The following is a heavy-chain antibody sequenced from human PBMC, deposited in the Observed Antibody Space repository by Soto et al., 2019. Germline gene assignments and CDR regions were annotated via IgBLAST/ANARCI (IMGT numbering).Heavy chain of an antibody. CDR1: GGSFSGYY. Sequence: SETLSVTCAVYGGSFSGYYWTWIRQPPGTGLEWIGEINHSGSTNYNPSLKSRVTISVDTSKNQFSLKLTSVTAADTAVYYCARDKISGLFDYWGQGTLVTVSS. D-gene: IGHD2-15*01. CDR2: INHSGST. J-gene: IGHJ4*02. CDR3: ARDKISGLFDY. V-gene: IGHV4-34*01.